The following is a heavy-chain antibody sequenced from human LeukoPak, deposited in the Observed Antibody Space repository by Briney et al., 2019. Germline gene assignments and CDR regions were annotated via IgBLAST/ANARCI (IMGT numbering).Heavy chain of an antibody. D-gene: IGHD6-19*01. V-gene: IGHV3-23*01. J-gene: IGHJ4*02. Sequence: GGSLRLSCVGSGFIFSSYAMSWVRQAPGKGLEWVSGISDSGGSSYYADSVKGRFTISRDNSKNTLYLQMNSLRAEDTAVYYCAKLPVSYSSGWSNFDYWGQGTLVTVSS. CDR3: AKLPVSYSSGWSNFDY. CDR1: GFIFSSYA. CDR2: ISDSGGSS.